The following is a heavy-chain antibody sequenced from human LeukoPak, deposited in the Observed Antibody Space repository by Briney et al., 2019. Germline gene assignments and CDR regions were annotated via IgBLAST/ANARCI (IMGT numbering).Heavy chain of an antibody. V-gene: IGHV5-51*01. D-gene: IGHD3-9*01. CDR2: IYPGDSDT. J-gene: IGHJ4*02. Sequence: GESLKISCKGSGYSFTSYWIGWVRQMPGKGLEWMRIIYPGDSDTRYSPSFQGQVTISADKSISTAYLQWSSLKASDTAMYYCARHLTARNVDLDYWGQGTLVTVSS. CDR3: ARHLTARNVDLDY. CDR1: GYSFTSYW.